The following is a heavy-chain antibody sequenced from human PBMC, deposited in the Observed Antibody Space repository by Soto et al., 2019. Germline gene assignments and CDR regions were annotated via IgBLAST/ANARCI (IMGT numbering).Heavy chain of an antibody. D-gene: IGHD3-16*01. CDR2: ITPYNDYT. CDR1: GYTFIRYG. J-gene: IGHJ6*02. V-gene: IGHV1-18*01. CDR3: ARGGYYDNTSGKWSHHGLDV. Sequence: QVQLVQSAGEVKKPGASVKVSCKASGYTFIRYGITWVRQAPGQGLEWMGWITPYNDYTIYAQKLQGRVTMTTDKSTITVYLDLRSLKPDDTAVYYCARGGYYDNTSGKWSHHGLDVWGQGTSVTVSS.